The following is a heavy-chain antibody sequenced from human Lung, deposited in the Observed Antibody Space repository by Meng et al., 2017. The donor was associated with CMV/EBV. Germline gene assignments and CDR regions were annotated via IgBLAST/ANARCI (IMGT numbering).Heavy chain of an antibody. D-gene: IGHD4-17*01. V-gene: IGHV3-9*01. CDR2: ISWSSTYI. J-gene: IGHJ4*02. CDR3: VKDIKLHLRYYFDY. CDR1: GFPFHDNA. Sequence: GGSLRLXCATSGFPFHDNAIHWVRKAPGKGLEWASGISWSSTYIAYADSVKGRFTISRDNAKKSLYQQMNSLRAEDTAFYYCVKDIKLHLRYYFDYWGQGXLVTVSS.